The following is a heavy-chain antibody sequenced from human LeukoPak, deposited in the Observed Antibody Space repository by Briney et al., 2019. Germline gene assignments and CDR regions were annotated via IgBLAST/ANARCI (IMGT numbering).Heavy chain of an antibody. V-gene: IGHV4-39*07. CDR1: GGSISSSSYY. D-gene: IGHD3-16*01. CDR2: IYYSGST. J-gene: IGHJ6*03. CDR3: ARDYVDFYYYYMDV. Sequence: KTSETLSLTCTVSGGSISSSSYYWGWIRQPPGKGLEWIGSIYYSGSTYYNPSLKSRVTISVDTSKNQFSLKLSSVTAADTAVYYCARDYVDFYYYYMDVWGKGTTVTVSS.